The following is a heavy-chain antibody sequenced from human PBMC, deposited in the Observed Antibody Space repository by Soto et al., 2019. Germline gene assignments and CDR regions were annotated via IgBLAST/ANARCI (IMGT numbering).Heavy chain of an antibody. V-gene: IGHV3-13*01. J-gene: IGHJ4*02. CDR1: GFTYTSHD. D-gene: IGHD5-12*01. CDR3: VRVPTARFYERAPFDY. Sequence: DVELVESGGGLVQTGGSLRLACAASGFTYTSHDLHWVRRATGRGLEWVSAIGATGDTHYADSVRGRFTISRENTFNTMYLQMNSLRAEDTAVYYCVRVPTARFYERAPFDYWGQGALVTVSS. CDR2: IGATGDT.